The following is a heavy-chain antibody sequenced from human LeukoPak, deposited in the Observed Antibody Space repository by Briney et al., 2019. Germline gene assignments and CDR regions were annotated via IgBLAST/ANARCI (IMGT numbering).Heavy chain of an antibody. Sequence: PSETLSLTCTVSGGSISSSSSYWGWIRQPPGKGLEWIGSISYSGSTSYNPSLKSRVTISVDTSNNQFSLKLSSVTAADTAVYYCARPAMSLYYYMDVWGKGTTVTVSS. CDR3: ARPAMSLYYYMDV. V-gene: IGHV4-39*01. CDR2: ISYSGST. D-gene: IGHD2-2*01. J-gene: IGHJ6*03. CDR1: GGSISSSSSY.